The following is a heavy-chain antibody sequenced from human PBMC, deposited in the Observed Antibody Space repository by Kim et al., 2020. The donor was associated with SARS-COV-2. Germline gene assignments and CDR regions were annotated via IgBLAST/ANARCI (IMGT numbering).Heavy chain of an antibody. D-gene: IGHD4-17*01. CDR2: IYYSGST. Sequence: SETLSLTCTVSGGSISSGDYYWSWIRQPPGKGLEWIGYIYYSGSTYYNPSLKSRVTISVDTSKNQFSLKLSSVTAADTAVYYCAREVRTTVIHNHQPMIDYWGQGTLVTVSS. CDR3: AREVRTTVIHNHQPMIDY. V-gene: IGHV4-30-4*01. CDR1: GGSISSGDYY. J-gene: IGHJ4*02.